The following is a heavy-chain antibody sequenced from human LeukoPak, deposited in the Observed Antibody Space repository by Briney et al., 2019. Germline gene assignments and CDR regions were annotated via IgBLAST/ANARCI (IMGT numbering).Heavy chain of an antibody. CDR3: ARKKGGYYPYYFDY. J-gene: IGHJ4*02. V-gene: IGHV1-18*01. CDR1: GYTFSSYG. Sequence: ASVKVSCKASGYTFSSYGISWVRQAPGQGLEWMGWISAYNGNTKYAQKFQGRVTMTTDTSTSTAYMELRSLRSDDTAVYYCARKKGGYYPYYFDYWGQGTLVTVSS. CDR2: ISAYNGNT. D-gene: IGHD3-22*01.